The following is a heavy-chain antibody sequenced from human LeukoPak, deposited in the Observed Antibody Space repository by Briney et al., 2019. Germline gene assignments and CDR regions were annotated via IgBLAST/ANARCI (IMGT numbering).Heavy chain of an antibody. CDR1: GDSVASNSAA. V-gene: IGHV6-1*01. J-gene: IGHJ4*02. D-gene: IGHD1-26*01. CDR3: ARGGPWDLPVGKFDY. Sequence: SQTLSLTCAISGDSVASNSAAWNWIRQSPSRGLEWLGRTYYKSKWYKDYAGSVNSRITINPDTSKNKFSLQLNSVTPEDTAVYYCARGGPWDLPVGKFDYWGQGTLVTVSS. CDR2: TYYKSKWYK.